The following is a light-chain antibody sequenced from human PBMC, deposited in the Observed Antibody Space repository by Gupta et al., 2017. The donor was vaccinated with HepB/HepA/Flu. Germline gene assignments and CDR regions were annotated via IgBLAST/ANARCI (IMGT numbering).Light chain of an antibody. Sequence: ILLTQSPLSLPVTPGEPASIPCRSSQSLLHSNGFTYLDWYLQKPGQSPQLLLSLGAHRAPGVPDRISGSGSGTDFTLTISRVEAEDVGVYYCMQPVNTPWTFGQGTKVEIK. J-gene: IGKJ1*01. CDR1: QSLLHSNGFTY. CDR3: MQPVNTPWT. CDR2: LGA. V-gene: IGKV2-28*01.